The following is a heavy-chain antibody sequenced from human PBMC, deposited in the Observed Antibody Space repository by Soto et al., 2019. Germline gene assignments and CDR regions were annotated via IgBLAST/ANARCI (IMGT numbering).Heavy chain of an antibody. D-gene: IGHD4-17*01. CDR2: ISAHNGNT. Sequence: QVHLVQSGAEVKKPGASVKVSCKGSGYGFTTYGITWVRQAPGQGLEWMAWISAHNGNTNYAQKLQGRVTVTRDTSTSTAYMELRSLRSDDTAVYYCARGTYGDSWGQGALVTVSS. V-gene: IGHV1-18*01. J-gene: IGHJ4*02. CDR3: ARGTYGDS. CDR1: GYGFTTYG.